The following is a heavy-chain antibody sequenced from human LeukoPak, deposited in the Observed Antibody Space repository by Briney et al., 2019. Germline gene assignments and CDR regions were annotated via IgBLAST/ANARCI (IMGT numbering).Heavy chain of an antibody. J-gene: IGHJ4*02. Sequence: SETLSLTSTVSGGSTSNYFCTWLRQSAGKGLEWIGRIHTSGSTNYNPSLKSRVSMSVDTSKNQFSLKLSSVTAADTAVYYCARDPEGHGYYLDYWGQGALVTVSS. CDR2: IHTSGST. CDR1: GGSTSNYF. D-gene: IGHD3-3*01. CDR3: ARDPEGHGYYLDY. V-gene: IGHV4-4*07.